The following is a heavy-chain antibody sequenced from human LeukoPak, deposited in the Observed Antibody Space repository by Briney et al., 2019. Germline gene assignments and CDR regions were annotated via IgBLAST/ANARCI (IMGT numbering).Heavy chain of an antibody. CDR1: GGSISSYY. CDR3: ARRSQGGNWDY. Sequence: SETLSLTCTVSGGSISSYYWSWIRRPPGKGLEWIGYIYYSGSTNYNPSLKSRVTISVDTSKNQFSLKLSSVTAADTAVYYCARRSQGGNWDYWGQGTLVTVSS. J-gene: IGHJ4*02. D-gene: IGHD4-23*01. CDR2: IYYSGST. V-gene: IGHV4-59*08.